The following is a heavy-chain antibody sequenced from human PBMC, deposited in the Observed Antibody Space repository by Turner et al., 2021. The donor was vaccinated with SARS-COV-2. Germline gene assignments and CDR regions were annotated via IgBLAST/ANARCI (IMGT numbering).Heavy chain of an antibody. CDR2: KWNDGSNK. CDR1: GFTFSIYG. CDR3: ASDADYGGNPGGFDY. Sequence: VQLMESGGGVVQPGSSLRLSCAVSGFTFSIYGMHWVRQAPGKGLGWGAVKWNDGSNKSYADSVKGRFTISRNNSKNTLYLQMSSLRAEDTAVYYCASDADYGGNPGGFDYWGQGTLVTVSS. J-gene: IGHJ4*02. D-gene: IGHD4-17*01. V-gene: IGHV3-33*01.